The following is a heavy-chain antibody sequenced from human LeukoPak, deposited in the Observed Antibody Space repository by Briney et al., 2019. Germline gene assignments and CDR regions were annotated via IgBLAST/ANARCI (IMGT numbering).Heavy chain of an antibody. CDR2: INHSGST. CDR1: GGSFSDYY. J-gene: IGHJ4*02. V-gene: IGHV4-34*01. CDR3: ASGGSAVAGYFDY. Sequence: SETLSLTCAVYGGSFSDYYRSCIRQPPGKGLEWIGEINHSGSTNYNPSLKSRVTISVDTSKNQFSLKLSSVTAADTAVYYCASGGSAVAGYFDYWGQGTLVTVSS. D-gene: IGHD6-19*01.